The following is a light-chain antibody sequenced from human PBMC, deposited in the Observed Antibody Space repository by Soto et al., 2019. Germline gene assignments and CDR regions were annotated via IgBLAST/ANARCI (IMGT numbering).Light chain of an antibody. CDR3: QSYDSSLSGSVV. J-gene: IGLJ2*01. CDR1: SYNIGAGFD. V-gene: IGLV1-40*01. Sequence: QSVLTQPPSVSGAPGQRVTISCTGTSYNIGAGFDVHWYQKVPGTAPKLLIFDNTNRPSGVSDRFSASRSGTSASLAITGLQAGDEADYFCQSYDSSLSGSVVFGGGTKLTVL. CDR2: DNT.